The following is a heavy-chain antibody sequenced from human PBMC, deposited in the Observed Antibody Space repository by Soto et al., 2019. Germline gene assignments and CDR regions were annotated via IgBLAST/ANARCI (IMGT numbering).Heavy chain of an antibody. CDR3: ARRAAAGPYYFDY. J-gene: IGHJ4*02. V-gene: IGHV4-34*01. CDR1: GGSFSGYY. CDR2: INHSGST. D-gene: IGHD6-13*01. Sequence: SETLSLICAVYGGSFSGYYWSWIRQPPGKGLEWIGEINHSGSTNYNPSLKSRVTLSVDTSKNQFSLKLSSVTAADTAVYYCARRAAAGPYYFDYWGQGTLVTVSS.